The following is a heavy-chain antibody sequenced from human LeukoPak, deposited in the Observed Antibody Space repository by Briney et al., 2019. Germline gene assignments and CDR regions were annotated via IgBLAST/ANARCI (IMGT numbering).Heavy chain of an antibody. Sequence: GGSLRLSCVASGFTYSHNGMHWVRQAPGKGLEWVAFIQYDGNTIFYADSVKGRFTISRDNAKNSLYLQMNSLRAEDTAVYYCARDAGGRGWFDPWGQGTLVTVSS. CDR1: GFTYSHNG. CDR2: IQYDGNTI. J-gene: IGHJ5*02. D-gene: IGHD2-15*01. V-gene: IGHV3-30*02. CDR3: ARDAGGRGWFDP.